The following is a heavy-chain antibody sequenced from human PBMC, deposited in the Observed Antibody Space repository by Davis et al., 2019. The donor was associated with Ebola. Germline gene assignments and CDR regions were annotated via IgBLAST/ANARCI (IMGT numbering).Heavy chain of an antibody. D-gene: IGHD2-2*01. CDR2: IIPILGIA. CDR1: GGTFSSYA. CDR3: AREDVTGYCSSTSCPYDAFDI. V-gene: IGHV1-69*04. J-gene: IGHJ3*02. Sequence: AASVKVSCKASGGTFSSYAISWVRQAPGQGLEWMGRIIPILGIANYAQKFQGRVTITADKSTSTAYMELSSLRSEDTAVYYCAREDVTGYCSSTSCPYDAFDIWGQGTMVTVSS.